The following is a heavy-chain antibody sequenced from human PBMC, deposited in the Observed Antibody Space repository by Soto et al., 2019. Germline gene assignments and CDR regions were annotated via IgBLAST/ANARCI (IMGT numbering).Heavy chain of an antibody. CDR1: GFTFSNSA. Sequence: EVQLLESGGGLVQPGGSLRLSCAASGFTFSNSAMSWVRQAPGKGLEWVSAIGGRGGSTYYADSVKGRFTISRDDSKSTLYLQMSSLRAEDTALYYCAKDTGRGGGSVFDYWGQGTLVTVSS. CDR3: AKDTGRGGGSVFDY. V-gene: IGHV3-23*01. J-gene: IGHJ4*02. CDR2: IGGRGGST. D-gene: IGHD2-15*01.